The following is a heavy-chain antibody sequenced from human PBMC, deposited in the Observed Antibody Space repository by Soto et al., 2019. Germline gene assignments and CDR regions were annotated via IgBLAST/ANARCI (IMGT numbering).Heavy chain of an antibody. CDR1: GGSISSYY. Sequence: QVQLQESGPGLVKPSETLSLTCTVSGGSISSYYWSWIRQPPGKGLEWIGYIYYSGSTNYNPSLKRRVTISVDTPKNQFSLKLSSVTAADTAVYYCARDSTVVVAATREYNWFDPWGQGTLVTVSS. CDR2: IYYSGST. J-gene: IGHJ5*02. D-gene: IGHD2-15*01. CDR3: ARDSTVVVAATREYNWFDP. V-gene: IGHV4-59*01.